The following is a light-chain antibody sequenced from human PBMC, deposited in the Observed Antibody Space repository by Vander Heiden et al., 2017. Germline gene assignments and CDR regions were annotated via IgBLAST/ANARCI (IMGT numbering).Light chain of an antibody. Sequence: QSVLTQPPSASGTPAQRVSISCSGSSSNIGRNTVNWFQQFPGTAPKPLIYSNNQRPSGVPDRFSGSKSGTSASLAISGLQSEDEADYYCAAWDDSLKGYVFGTGTKVTVL. CDR1: SSNIGRNT. CDR3: AAWDDSLKGYV. CDR2: SNN. J-gene: IGLJ1*01. V-gene: IGLV1-44*01.